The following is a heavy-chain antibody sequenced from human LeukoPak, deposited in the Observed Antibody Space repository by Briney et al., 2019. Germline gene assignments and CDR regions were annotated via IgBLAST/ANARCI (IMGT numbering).Heavy chain of an antibody. CDR3: ARAAIQWLISPLYCYYYMDV. Sequence: GGSLRLSCAASGFTFSSYAMHWVRQAPGKGLEYVSAISSNGGSTYYANSVKGRFTISRDNSKNTLYLQMGSLRAEDMAVYYCARAAIQWLISPLYCYYYMDVWGKGTTVTVSS. V-gene: IGHV3-64*01. CDR1: GFTFSSYA. CDR2: ISSNGGST. J-gene: IGHJ6*03. D-gene: IGHD6-19*01.